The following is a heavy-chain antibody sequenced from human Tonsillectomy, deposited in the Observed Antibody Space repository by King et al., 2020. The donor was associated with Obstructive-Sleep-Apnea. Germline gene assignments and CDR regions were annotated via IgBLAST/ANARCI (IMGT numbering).Heavy chain of an antibody. J-gene: IGHJ4*02. CDR1: GFTFSNYA. D-gene: IGHD3-10*01. Sequence: VQLVESGGGMVQPGGSLRLSCLASGFTFSNYAISWVLQAPGKGLEWVSAITTRGTTFYAGSVRGRFTISRDNSKYTVNLQVNSLRAEDTALYYCAKEGGGSGIYWIDSWGQGTLVTVSS. V-gene: IGHV3-23*04. CDR2: ITTRGTT. CDR3: AKEGGGSGIYWIDS.